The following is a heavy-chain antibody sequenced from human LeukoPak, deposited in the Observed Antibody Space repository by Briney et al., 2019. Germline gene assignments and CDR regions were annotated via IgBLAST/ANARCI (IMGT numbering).Heavy chain of an antibody. CDR2: IYYSGST. D-gene: IGHD3-10*01. CDR1: GGSISSSSYY. Sequence: PSETLSLTCTVSGGSISSSSYYWGWIRQPPGKGLEWIGYIYYSGSTYYNPSLKSRVTISVDTSKNQFSLKLSSVTAADTAVYYCARGGFGELLFDYWGQGTLVTVSS. CDR3: ARGGFGELLFDY. V-gene: IGHV4-30-4*08. J-gene: IGHJ4*02.